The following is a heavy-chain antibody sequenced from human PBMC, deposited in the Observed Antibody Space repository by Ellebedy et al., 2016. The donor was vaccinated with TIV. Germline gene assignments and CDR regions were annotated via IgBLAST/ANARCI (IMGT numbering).Heavy chain of an antibody. V-gene: IGHV1-69*13. Sequence: ASVKVSXXASGGTFSSYTISWVRQAPGQGLEWMGGFIPIFRTANYAQKFQDRVTITADESTRTAYMELSSLRSEDTAVYYCARDFLRASDGSESYNNWFDPWGQGTLVTVSS. D-gene: IGHD3-10*01. J-gene: IGHJ5*02. CDR3: ARDFLRASDGSESYNNWFDP. CDR2: FIPIFRTA. CDR1: GGTFSSYT.